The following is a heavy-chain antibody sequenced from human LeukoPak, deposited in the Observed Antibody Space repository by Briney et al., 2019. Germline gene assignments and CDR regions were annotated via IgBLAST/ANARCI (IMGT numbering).Heavy chain of an antibody. V-gene: IGHV3-21*01. CDR3: ARVPYCSGGSCHGPY. J-gene: IGHJ4*02. CDR2: ISISRSYI. CDR1: GFTLSSYS. Sequence: GGSLRLSCAASGFTLSSYSMNWVRQAPGKGLEWVSSISISRSYIYYADSVTGRFPISRDNAKNSLYLQMNSLRAEDTAVYYCARVPYCSGGSCHGPYGGQGTLVTVSS. D-gene: IGHD2-15*01.